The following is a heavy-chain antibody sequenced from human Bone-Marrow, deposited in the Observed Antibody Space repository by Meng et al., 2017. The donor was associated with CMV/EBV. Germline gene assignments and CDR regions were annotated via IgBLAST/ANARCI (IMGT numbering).Heavy chain of an antibody. CDR1: GYTFTGYY. D-gene: IGHD6-13*01. Sequence: ASVKVSCKASGYTFTGYYMHWVRQAPGQGLEWMGWINPNSGGTNYAQKFQGRVTMTRDTSISTAYMELSRLRSDDTAVYYCARGVESSSWYYSRLDLYGMDVWGQGTTVTVSS. CDR3: ARGVESSSWYYSRLDLYGMDV. V-gene: IGHV1-2*02. J-gene: IGHJ6*02. CDR2: INPNSGGT.